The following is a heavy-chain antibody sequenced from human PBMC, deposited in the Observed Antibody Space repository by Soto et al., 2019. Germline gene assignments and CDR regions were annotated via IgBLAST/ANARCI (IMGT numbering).Heavy chain of an antibody. Sequence: GGFLRLSCAASGFTFSSYAMHWVRQAPGKGLEYVSAISSNGGSTYYANSVKGRFTISRDNSKNTLYLQMGSLRAEDMAVYYCARDNPGFGESEGAFDIWGQGTMVTVSS. CDR1: GFTFSSYA. CDR3: ARDNPGFGESEGAFDI. J-gene: IGHJ3*02. D-gene: IGHD3-10*01. CDR2: ISSNGGST. V-gene: IGHV3-64*01.